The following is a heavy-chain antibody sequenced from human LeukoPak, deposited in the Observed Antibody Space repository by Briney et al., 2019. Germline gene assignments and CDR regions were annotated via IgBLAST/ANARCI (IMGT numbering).Heavy chain of an antibody. J-gene: IGHJ4*02. CDR2: ISGSGTNT. V-gene: IGHV3-23*01. CDR3: AKSFGPVIAAAGTGAD. D-gene: IGHD6-13*01. Sequence: GGSLRLSCAASGFTFSSYAMNWVRQAPGKGLEWVSIISGSGTNTYYADSVKGRFTISRDNSKNTLYLQMNSLRAEDTAVYYCAKSFGPVIAAAGTGADWGQGTLVTVSS. CDR1: GFTFSSYA.